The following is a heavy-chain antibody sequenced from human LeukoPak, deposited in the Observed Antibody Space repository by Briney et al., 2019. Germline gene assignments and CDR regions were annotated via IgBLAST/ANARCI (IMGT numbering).Heavy chain of an antibody. Sequence: ASVKVSCKASGYTFTSYGISWVRQAPGQGLEWLGWSSAYNGNTNYAQKLQGRVTMTTDTSTSTAYMELRSLRSDDTAVYYCAWGVQVPAAIQDYYFDYWGQGTLVTVSS. V-gene: IGHV1-18*01. CDR1: GYTFTSYG. CDR2: SSAYNGNT. CDR3: AWGVQVPAAIQDYYFDY. J-gene: IGHJ4*02. D-gene: IGHD2-2*02.